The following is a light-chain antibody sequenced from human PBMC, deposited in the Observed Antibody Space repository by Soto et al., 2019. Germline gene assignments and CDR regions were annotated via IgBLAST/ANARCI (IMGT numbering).Light chain of an antibody. CDR2: DVN. Sequence: QSVLTQPPSASGSPGQSVTISCTGTSSDVGAYIFVSWYQQHPGKAPKLMVYDVNRRPPGVPDRFFGSKSGNTASLTVSGLQAEDEADYYCAAWDDSLNGPVFGGGTKLTVL. CDR3: AAWDDSLNGPV. V-gene: IGLV2-8*01. J-gene: IGLJ3*02. CDR1: SSDVGAYIF.